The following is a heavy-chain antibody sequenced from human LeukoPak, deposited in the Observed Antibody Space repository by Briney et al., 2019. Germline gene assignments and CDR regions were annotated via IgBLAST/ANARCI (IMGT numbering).Heavy chain of an antibody. J-gene: IGHJ4*02. CDR2: IKQEGNEK. D-gene: IGHD5-18*01. CDR3: ARDSPTESSWIQLWSDY. V-gene: IGHV3-7*03. Sequence: GESLRLSCSASGFTFSTYWMSWVRQAPGKGLEWVANIKQEGNEKYYVDSVKGRFTISRDNAKNSLYLQMNSLRAEDTAVYYCARDSPTESSWIQLWSDYWGQGTLVTVSS. CDR1: GFTFSTYW.